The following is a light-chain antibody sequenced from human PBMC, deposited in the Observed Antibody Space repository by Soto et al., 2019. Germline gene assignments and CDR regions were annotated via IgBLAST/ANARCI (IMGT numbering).Light chain of an antibody. Sequence: VLTQSPGTLSLSPGESATLSCRASQTVSITYLTWYQQKPGQAPRLLIFGASKRATGIPDRFSGSGSGRDFTLTISGLEPEDFAVYYCQQYGSSPLISFGQGTRLGI. CDR1: QTVSITY. CDR3: QQYGSSPLIS. CDR2: GAS. J-gene: IGKJ5*01. V-gene: IGKV3-20*01.